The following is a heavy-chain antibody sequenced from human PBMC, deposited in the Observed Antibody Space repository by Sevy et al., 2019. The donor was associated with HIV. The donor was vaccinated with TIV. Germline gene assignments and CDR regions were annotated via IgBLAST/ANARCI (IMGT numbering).Heavy chain of an antibody. V-gene: IGHV3-21*01. D-gene: IGHD6-6*01. Sequence: GGSLRLSCAASGFTFSSHSMNWDRQAPGKGLEWVSSISSSSSYIYYADSVKGRFTISRDNAKNSLYLQMNSLRAEDTAVYYCARLEYVSTSGAFDIWGQGTMVTVSS. CDR1: GFTFSSHS. CDR2: ISSSSSYI. J-gene: IGHJ3*02. CDR3: ARLEYVSTSGAFDI.